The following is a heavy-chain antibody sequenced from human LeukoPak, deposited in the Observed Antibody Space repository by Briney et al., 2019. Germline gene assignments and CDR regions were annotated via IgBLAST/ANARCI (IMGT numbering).Heavy chain of an antibody. Sequence: SETLSLTCTVSGGSISSYYWSWIRQPPGKGLEWIGYIYHSGSTYYNPSLKSRVTISVDRSKNQFSLKLSSVTAADTAVYYCARATIFGVVTSPYYFDYWGQGTLVTVSS. J-gene: IGHJ4*02. V-gene: IGHV4-59*12. CDR3: ARATIFGVVTSPYYFDY. D-gene: IGHD3-3*01. CDR1: GGSISSYY. CDR2: IYHSGST.